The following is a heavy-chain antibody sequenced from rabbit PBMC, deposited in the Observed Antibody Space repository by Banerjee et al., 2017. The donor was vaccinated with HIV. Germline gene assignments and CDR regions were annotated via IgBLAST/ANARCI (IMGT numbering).Heavy chain of an antibody. J-gene: IGHJ4*01. CDR1: GFDLSSYYY. Sequence: QEQLEESGGGLVKPEGSLTLTCKASGFDLSSYYYICWVRQAPEKGLELIACINSNTGNTVYATWAKGRFTISKASWTTVTLQMTSLTAADTASYFCGKYSYDDYGVIHLWGPGTLVTVS. CDR2: INSNTGNT. CDR3: GKYSYDDYGVIHL. V-gene: IGHV1S45*01. D-gene: IGHD2-1*01.